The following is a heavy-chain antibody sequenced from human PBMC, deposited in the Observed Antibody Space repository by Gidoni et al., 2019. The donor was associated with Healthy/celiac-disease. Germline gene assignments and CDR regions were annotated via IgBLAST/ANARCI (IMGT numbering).Heavy chain of an antibody. D-gene: IGHD3-22*01. J-gene: IGHJ4*02. CDR3: ARGGTYYYDSSGYYCLDY. V-gene: IGHV4-61*02. Sequence: QVQLQESGPGLVKPSQTLSLTCTVPGGSISSGSYYWSWIRQPAGKGLEWIGRIYTSGSTNYNPSLKSRVTISVDTSKNQFSLKLSSVTAADTAVYYCARGGTYYYDSSGYYCLDYWGQGTLVTVSS. CDR2: IYTSGST. CDR1: GGSISSGSYY.